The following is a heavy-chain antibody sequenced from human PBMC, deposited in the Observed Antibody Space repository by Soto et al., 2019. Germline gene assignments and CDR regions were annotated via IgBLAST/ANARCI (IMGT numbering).Heavy chain of an antibody. CDR2: INSDGSST. D-gene: IGHD4-17*01. V-gene: IGHV3-74*01. CDR1: GYTFSSYW. Sequence: GGSLRLSCAASGYTFSSYWMHWVRQAPGKGLGWVARINSDGSSTSYADSGKGRFTISRDNAKNTLYLQMNSLGAEDTAVYYCARVDYGDYAASFDYWGQGTLVTVSS. CDR3: ARVDYGDYAASFDY. J-gene: IGHJ4*02.